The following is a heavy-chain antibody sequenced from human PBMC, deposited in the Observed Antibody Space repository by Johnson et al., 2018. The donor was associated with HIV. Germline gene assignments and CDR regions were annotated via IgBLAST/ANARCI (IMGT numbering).Heavy chain of an antibody. Sequence: QAQLVESGGGLVQPGGSLRLSCAASGFTFSDYYMTWIRPAPGKGLEWVSYISSSGSTMYYADSVKVRFTISRDNAKNSLYLQMNSLRAEDTAVYHCARRGNWNYLKSAFDIWGQGTMVTVSS. J-gene: IGHJ3*02. CDR2: ISSSGSTM. CDR1: GFTFSDYY. CDR3: ARRGNWNYLKSAFDI. D-gene: IGHD1-7*01. V-gene: IGHV3-11*04.